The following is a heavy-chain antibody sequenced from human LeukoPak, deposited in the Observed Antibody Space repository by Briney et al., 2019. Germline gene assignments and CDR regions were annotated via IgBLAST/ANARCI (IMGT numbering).Heavy chain of an antibody. CDR2: IYYSGST. Sequence: SETLSLTCTVSGGSISSYYWSWIRQPPGKGLEWIGYIYYSGSTNYNPSLKSRVTISVDTSKNQFSLKLSSVTAADTAVYYCARDQGSGSLYWGQGTLVTVSS. CDR1: GGSISSYY. D-gene: IGHD3-10*01. CDR3: ARDQGSGSLY. J-gene: IGHJ4*02. V-gene: IGHV4-59*01.